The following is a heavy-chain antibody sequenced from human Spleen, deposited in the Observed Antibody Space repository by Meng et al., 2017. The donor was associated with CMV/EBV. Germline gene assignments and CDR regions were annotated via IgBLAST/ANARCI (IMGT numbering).Heavy chain of an antibody. J-gene: IGHJ6*02. CDR2: IYHSGST. Sequence: SETLSLTCTVSGYSISSGYYWGWIRQPPGKGLEWIGSIYHSGSTYYNPSLKSRLTISVDTSKNQFSLKLSSVTAADTAVYYCARERVDIVVVPAAIQYYYYYGMDVWGQGTTVTVSS. V-gene: IGHV4-38-2*02. CDR3: ARERVDIVVVPAAIQYYYYYGMDV. D-gene: IGHD2-2*02. CDR1: GYSISSGYY.